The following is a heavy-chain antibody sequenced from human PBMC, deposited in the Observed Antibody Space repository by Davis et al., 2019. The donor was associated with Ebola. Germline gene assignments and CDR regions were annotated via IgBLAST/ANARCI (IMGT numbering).Heavy chain of an antibody. D-gene: IGHD5-24*01. CDR3: ARGRLNGYNFFDY. V-gene: IGHV4-59*01. J-gene: IGHJ4*02. CDR2: IYYSGST. CDR1: GRAISSYY. Sequence: PSETLSLTCTVSGRAISSYYWSWIRQPPGKGLEWIGYIYYSGSTNYNPSLKSRVTISVDTSKNQFSLKLSSVTAADTAVYYCARGRLNGYNFFDYWGQGTLVTVSS.